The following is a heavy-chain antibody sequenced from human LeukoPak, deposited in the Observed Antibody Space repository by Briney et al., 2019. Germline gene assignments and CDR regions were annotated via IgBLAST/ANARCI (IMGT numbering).Heavy chain of an antibody. V-gene: IGHV3-21*01. CDR2: ISSSSSYI. Sequence: GGSLRLSCAASGFTFSSYSMNWVRQAPGKGLEWISSISSSSSYIYYADSVKGRFTISRDNAKNSLYLQMNSLRAEDTAVYYCARAPLRGWSGALDIWGQGTMVTVSS. CDR3: ARAPLRGWSGALDI. CDR1: GFTFSSYS. J-gene: IGHJ3*02. D-gene: IGHD6-19*01.